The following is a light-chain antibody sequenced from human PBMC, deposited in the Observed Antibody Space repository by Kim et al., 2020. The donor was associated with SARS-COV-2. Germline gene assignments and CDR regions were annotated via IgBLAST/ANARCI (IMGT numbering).Light chain of an antibody. CDR3: HQYGSSPPHT. Sequence: SPGDRAPLSCRASQAVSRGSVAWYQHTPGQAPRLLICGASARATDTPDRFSGSWYGIDFALTISRVGPECFAVYFCHQYGSSPPHTFGQETKLEI. CDR1: QAVSRGS. CDR2: GAS. J-gene: IGKJ2*01. V-gene: IGKV3-20*01.